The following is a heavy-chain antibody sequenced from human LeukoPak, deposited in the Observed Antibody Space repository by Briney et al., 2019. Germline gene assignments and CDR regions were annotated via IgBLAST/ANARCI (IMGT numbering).Heavy chain of an antibody. D-gene: IGHD3-10*02. V-gene: IGHV3-23*01. J-gene: IGHJ4*02. Sequence: GGSLRLSCAASGFTFSSNPMTWVRQAPGKGLEWVSSISESGGNTYYADSVKGRFTISRDNSRNTLYLQMNSLSVDDTALYYCARCSGTCRGGFDYWGQGTLVTVSS. CDR3: ARCSGTCRGGFDY. CDR2: ISESGGNT. CDR1: GFTFSSNP.